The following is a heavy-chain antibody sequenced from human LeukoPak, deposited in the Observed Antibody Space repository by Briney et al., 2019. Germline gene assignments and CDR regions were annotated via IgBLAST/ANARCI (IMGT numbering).Heavy chain of an antibody. CDR3: ARSMVRGVCQN. CDR1: GFTVSSNY. D-gene: IGHD3-10*01. J-gene: IGHJ4*02. V-gene: IGHV3-53*01. CDR2: IYSGGST. Sequence: PGGSLRLSCAASGFTVSSNYMSGVPQAPGRGLEGVSVIYSGGSTYYADSVKGRFTISRDNSKKTLYLQMNRLRAENTGVYYCARSMVRGVCQNWGQGTLVTVSS.